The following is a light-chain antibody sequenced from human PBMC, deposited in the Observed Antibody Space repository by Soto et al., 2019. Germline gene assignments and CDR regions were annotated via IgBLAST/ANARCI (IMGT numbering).Light chain of an antibody. J-gene: IGLJ1*01. Sequence: QSVLTQPPSASGSPGQSVTISCTGTSSDVGGYDYVSWYQQHPGKAPKLMIYEVTIRPSGASDRSSGSKSGNTASLTVSGLQAEDEADCYCSSDTGGNPAYVFGSGTNFTVL. CDR1: SSDVGGYDY. V-gene: IGLV2-8*01. CDR3: SSDTGGNPAYV. CDR2: EVT.